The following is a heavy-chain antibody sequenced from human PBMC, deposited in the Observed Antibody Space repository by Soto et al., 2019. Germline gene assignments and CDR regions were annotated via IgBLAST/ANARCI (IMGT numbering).Heavy chain of an antibody. D-gene: IGHD4-17*01. Sequence: SETLSLTCTVSGGSISSSSYYWGWIRQPPGKGLEWIGYIYYSGSTNYNPSLKSRVTISVDTSKNQFSLKLSSVTAADTAVYNCARHSDYGDYRDYWGQGTLVTVSS. V-gene: IGHV4-61*05. CDR2: IYYSGST. J-gene: IGHJ4*02. CDR3: ARHSDYGDYRDY. CDR1: GGSISSSSYY.